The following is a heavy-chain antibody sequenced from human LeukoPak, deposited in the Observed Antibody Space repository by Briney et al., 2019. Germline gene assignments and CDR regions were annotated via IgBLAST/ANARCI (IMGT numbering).Heavy chain of an antibody. CDR2: IYTSGST. CDR3: ARGRKTAVFSFVDY. D-gene: IGHD3-10*01. J-gene: IGHJ4*02. Sequence: PSQTLSLTCTVSGGSISSGSYYWSWIRQPAGKGLEWIGRIYTSGSTNYNPSLKSRVTVSVDTSKNQFSLKLSSVTAADTAVYYCARGRKTAVFSFVDYWGQGTLVTVSS. V-gene: IGHV4-61*02. CDR1: GGSISSGSYY.